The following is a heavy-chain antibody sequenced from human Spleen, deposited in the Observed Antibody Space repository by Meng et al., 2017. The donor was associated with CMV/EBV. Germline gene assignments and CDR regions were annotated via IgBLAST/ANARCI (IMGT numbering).Heavy chain of an antibody. Sequence: LRQAPGHGLEWIGGFIPIFDTAKYAQTFQVRVTITADESTSTAYMDLSSLRSEDTAVYYCARTILTYGRSWYGYYHYGMDVWGQGTTVTVSS. J-gene: IGHJ6*02. CDR2: FIPIFDTA. CDR3: ARTILTYGRSWYGYYHYGMDV. V-gene: IGHV1-69*01. D-gene: IGHD6-13*01.